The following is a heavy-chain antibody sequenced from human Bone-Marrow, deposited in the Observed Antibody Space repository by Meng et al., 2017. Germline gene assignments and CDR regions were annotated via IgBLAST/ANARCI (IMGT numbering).Heavy chain of an antibody. J-gene: IGHJ4*02. CDR1: GFTFSRYA. CDR3: ATKAPPGSPASGTFDY. D-gene: IGHD1-26*01. CDR2: ISGSGGST. V-gene: IGHV3-23*01. Sequence: GGSLRLSCAASGFTFSRYAMSWVRQAPGKGLEWVSAISGSGGSTYYADSVKGRFTISRDNSKNTLYLQMDSLRGEDTAIYFCATKAPPGSPASGTFDYWGQGALVTVSS.